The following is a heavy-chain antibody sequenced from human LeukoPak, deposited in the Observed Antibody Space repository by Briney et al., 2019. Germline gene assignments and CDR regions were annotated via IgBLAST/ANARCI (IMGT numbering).Heavy chain of an antibody. V-gene: IGHV4-4*07. Sequence: SETLSLTCTVSGGSISSYYWSWIRQPAGKGLEWIGRIYTSGSTNYNPSLKSRVTMSVDTSKNQFSLKLSSVTAADTAVYYCATQPRYQPLLLLPFDYWGQGTLVTVSS. CDR3: ATQPRYQPLLLLPFDY. J-gene: IGHJ4*02. D-gene: IGHD2-15*01. CDR1: GGSISSYY. CDR2: IYTSGST.